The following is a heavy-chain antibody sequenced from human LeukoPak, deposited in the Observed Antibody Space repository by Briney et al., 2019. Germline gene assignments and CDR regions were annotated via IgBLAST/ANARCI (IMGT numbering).Heavy chain of an antibody. CDR2: IYHSGST. J-gene: IGHJ4*02. CDR1: GGSFSGYY. V-gene: IGHV4-34*01. Sequence: SETLSLTCALSGGSFSGYYWSWIRQPPGKGLEWSGSIYHSGSTYYNPSLKSRVTIPVDTSKNQFSLKLSSVTAADTAVYYCARTYSSKTSLFDYWGQGTLVTVSS. CDR3: ARTYSSKTSLFDY. D-gene: IGHD6-19*01.